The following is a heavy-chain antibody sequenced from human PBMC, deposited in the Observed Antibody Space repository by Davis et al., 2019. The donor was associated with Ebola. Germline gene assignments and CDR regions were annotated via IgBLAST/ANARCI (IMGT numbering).Heavy chain of an antibody. CDR3: ARHSGWYYTMDV. CDR1: DFTVATYC. D-gene: IGHD6-19*01. V-gene: IGHV3-53*01. J-gene: IGHJ6*04. CDR2: LYSGGHT. Sequence: GESLKISCAASDFTVATYCMSWVRQAPGKGLEWVSVLYSGGHTDYADSVKGRFTISRDDSKNTVYLQMNSLRTDDTAVYYCARHSGWYYTMDVWGRGTTVTVS.